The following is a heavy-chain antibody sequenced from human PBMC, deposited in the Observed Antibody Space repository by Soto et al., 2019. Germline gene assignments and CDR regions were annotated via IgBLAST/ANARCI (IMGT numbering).Heavy chain of an antibody. CDR2: VSPYNGNT. D-gene: IGHD7-27*01. J-gene: IGHJ6*02. CDR1: GYTFTSHG. V-gene: IGHV1-18*04. CDR3: ARSGSGAAYYYYGLDV. Sequence: QVQLMQSGAEVKKPGASVKVSCKASGYTFTSHGFSWVRQAPGQGLEWMGWVSPYNGNTNYAQKFQGRVTMTTDTSTSTAYMELRSLTSDDTAVYYCARSGSGAAYYYYGLDVWGQGTTVTVSS.